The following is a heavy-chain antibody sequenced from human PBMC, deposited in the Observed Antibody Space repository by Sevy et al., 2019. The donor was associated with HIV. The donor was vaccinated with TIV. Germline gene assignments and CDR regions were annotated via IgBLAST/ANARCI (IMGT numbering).Heavy chain of an antibody. CDR1: GFTFSSYS. CDR3: ARVATIPPYYYYYGMDV. Sequence: GGSLILSCAASGFTFSSYSMNWVRQAPGKGLEWVSSISSSSSYIYYADSVKGRFTISRDNAKNSLYLQMNSLRAEDTAVYYCARVATIPPYYYYYGMDVWGQGTTVTVSS. CDR2: ISSSSSYI. D-gene: IGHD5-12*01. V-gene: IGHV3-21*01. J-gene: IGHJ6*02.